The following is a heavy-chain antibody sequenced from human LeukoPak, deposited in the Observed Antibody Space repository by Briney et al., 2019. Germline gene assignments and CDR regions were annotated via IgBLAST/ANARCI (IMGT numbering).Heavy chain of an antibody. J-gene: IGHJ4*02. D-gene: IGHD3-10*01. Sequence: GRSLRLSCAASGFTFSSYGIHWVRQAPGKGLEWVAVISTDGNDKYYADSVKGRFTISRDNSKSTLYLQMNSLRAEDTAVYYCAKDRTRRGADYCFDYWGQGTLVTVSS. CDR2: ISTDGNDK. V-gene: IGHV3-30*18. CDR1: GFTFSSYG. CDR3: AKDRTRRGADYCFDY.